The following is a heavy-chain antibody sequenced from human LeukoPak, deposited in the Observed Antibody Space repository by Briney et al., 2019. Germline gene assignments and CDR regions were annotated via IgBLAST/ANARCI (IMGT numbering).Heavy chain of an antibody. D-gene: IGHD3-10*01. J-gene: IGHJ4*02. CDR2: VFNGGST. V-gene: IGHV4-59*11. CDR1: GASIDSHY. Sequence: PSETLSLTCSVSGASIDSHYWSWIRQSPGKGLEWIGYVFNGGSTNYNPSLNSRATMSLDTSRAQFSLRLSSVTAADTAIYYCASRPADTTWYGVFDYWSQGTLVTVSS. CDR3: ASRPADTTWYGVFDY.